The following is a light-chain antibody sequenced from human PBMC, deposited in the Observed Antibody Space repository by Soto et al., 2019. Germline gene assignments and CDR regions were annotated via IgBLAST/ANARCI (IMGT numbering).Light chain of an antibody. CDR3: QQYYAWPPGT. V-gene: IGKV3-15*01. J-gene: IGKJ4*01. CDR1: RSIDTY. CDR2: GAS. Sequence: DIVMTQSPAFLSASLGERVTLSCRASRSIDTYLAWFQHKLGQPPRLLIFGASTRAAGVPPRFSGGGSGTEFTLTITSLQSEDFAVYFCQQYYAWPPGTFGGGTKVEI.